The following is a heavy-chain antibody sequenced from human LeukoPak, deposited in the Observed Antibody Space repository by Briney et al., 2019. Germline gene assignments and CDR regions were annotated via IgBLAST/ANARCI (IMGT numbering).Heavy chain of an antibody. J-gene: IGHJ4*02. V-gene: IGHV3-15*01. D-gene: IGHD6-19*01. CDR2: IKSKTDGGTT. CDR3: TTEGPGYSSGWTHDY. CDR1: GFTFSNAW. Sequence: GGSLRLSCAASGFTFSNAWMSWVRQAPGKGVEWVGRIKSKTDGGTTDYAAPVKGRFTISRDDSKNTLYLQMNSLKTEDTAVYYCTTEGPGYSSGWTHDYWGQGTLVTVSS.